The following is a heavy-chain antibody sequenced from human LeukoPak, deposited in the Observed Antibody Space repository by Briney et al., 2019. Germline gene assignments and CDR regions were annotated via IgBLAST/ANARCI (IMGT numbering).Heavy chain of an antibody. CDR2: ISAYNGNT. CDR1: GYTFNIYG. CDR3: ARDGYYYDSSGYYYFNY. D-gene: IGHD3-22*01. V-gene: IGHV1-18*01. J-gene: IGHJ4*02. Sequence: ASVKVSFKASGYTFNIYGISWVRQAPGQGRERMGWISAYNGNTNYIQKLQGRVTITTDTSTSTAHMELRSLRSDDTAVYYCARDGYYYDSSGYYYFNYWGQGTLVTVSS.